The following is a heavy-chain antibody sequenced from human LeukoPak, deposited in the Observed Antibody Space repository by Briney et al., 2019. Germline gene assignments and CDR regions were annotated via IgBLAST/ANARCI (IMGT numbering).Heavy chain of an antibody. J-gene: IGHJ4*02. V-gene: IGHV4-34*01. D-gene: IGHD6-13*01. CDR3: ARGLTSIAAAKRGRAHDY. Sequence: PSETLSLTCAVYGGSFSGYYWSWVRQPPRKGLEWVGEMNQSGSTNYNPSLKSRVTISVDTSKNQFSLKLSSVTAADTAVYYCARGLTSIAAAKRGRAHDYWGQGTLVTVSS. CDR2: MNQSGST. CDR1: GGSFSGYY.